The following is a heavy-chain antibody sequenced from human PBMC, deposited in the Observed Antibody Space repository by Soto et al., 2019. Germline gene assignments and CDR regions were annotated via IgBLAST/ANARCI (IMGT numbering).Heavy chain of an antibody. V-gene: IGHV3-53*01. CDR2: AYDIAGT. Sequence: PXGTRSLSVVASGRTVNGRKYMSWLRKAPGKGPEWDSAAYDIAGTYYADSVRCRFTTSIGSSSTTVYLQMRDLRPEDKALYLCATCHLRDYAYDIWGHGTMGTV. J-gene: IGHJ3*02. CDR1: GRTVNGRKY. D-gene: IGHD5-12*01. CDR3: ATCHLRDYAYDI.